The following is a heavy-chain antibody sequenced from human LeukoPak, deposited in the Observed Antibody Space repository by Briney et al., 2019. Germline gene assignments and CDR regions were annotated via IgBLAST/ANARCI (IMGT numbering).Heavy chain of an antibody. V-gene: IGHV3-66*02. D-gene: IGHD3-3*01. CDR3: ARVSAYDFGSGYFDY. J-gene: IGHJ4*02. CDR1: GVTASSNY. Sequence: GGSLRLSCAASGVTASSNYMSWVRQAPGKGLEWVSVMYRGGSTYYADSVKGRFTISRDNSKNTLYLQMNSVRAEDTGVYYCARVSAYDFGSGYFDYWGQGTLVTVSS. CDR2: MYRGGST.